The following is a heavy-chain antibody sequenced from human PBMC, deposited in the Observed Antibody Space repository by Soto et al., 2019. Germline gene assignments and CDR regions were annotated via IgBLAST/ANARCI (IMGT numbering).Heavy chain of an antibody. CDR2: VDHTEST. CDR1: RDSFSDHF. V-gene: IGHV4-34*01. Sequence: PSETLSLTCAVDRDSFSDHFWGWFRQPPGKTLEWIGEVDHTESTNYNPSLKGRVIMFVDTSKNQFSLNLSSVTAADTAVYYCARGPPVVVVPAAHNWFDPWGQGTLVTVSS. CDR3: ARGPPVVVVPAAHNWFDP. D-gene: IGHD2-2*01. J-gene: IGHJ5*02.